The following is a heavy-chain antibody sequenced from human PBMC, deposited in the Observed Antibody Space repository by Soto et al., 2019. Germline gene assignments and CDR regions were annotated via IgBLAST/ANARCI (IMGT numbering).Heavy chain of an antibody. CDR3: ALFRRTYYDILTGSDY. V-gene: IGHV4-34*01. D-gene: IGHD3-9*01. CDR2: INHSGST. J-gene: IGHJ4*02. Sequence: SETLSLTCAVYGGSFSCYYWIWIRQPPGKGLEWIGEINHSGSTNYNPSLKSRVTISVDTSKNQFSLKLSSVTAADTAVYYCALFRRTYYDILTGSDYWGQGTLVTVSS. CDR1: GGSFSCYY.